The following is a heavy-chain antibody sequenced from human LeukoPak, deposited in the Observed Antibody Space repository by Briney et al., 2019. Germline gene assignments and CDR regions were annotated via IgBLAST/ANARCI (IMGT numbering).Heavy chain of an antibody. Sequence: PSETLSLTCAVYGGHLSGYYWSWIRQPPGKGLEWIGEINHSGSTNYNPSLKSRVTISVDTSKNQFSLKLSSVTAADTAVYYCARLSDGSGSSTFDYWGQGTLVTVSS. CDR1: GGHLSGYY. J-gene: IGHJ4*02. CDR3: ARLSDGSGSSTFDY. CDR2: INHSGST. D-gene: IGHD3-10*01. V-gene: IGHV4-34*01.